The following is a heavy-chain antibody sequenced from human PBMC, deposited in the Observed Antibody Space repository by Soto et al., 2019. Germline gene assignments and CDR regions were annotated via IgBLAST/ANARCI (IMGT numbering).Heavy chain of an antibody. J-gene: IGHJ4*02. D-gene: IGHD3-10*01. CDR1: GFTFSSYG. Sequence: QVQLVESGGGVVQPGRSLRLSCAASGFTFSSYGMHWVRQAPGKGLEWVAVIWYDGSNKYYADSVKGRFTISRDNSKNTLYLQMNSLRAEDTAVYYCARDPPMVRGVIDYWGQGTLVTVSS. CDR2: IWYDGSNK. V-gene: IGHV3-33*01. CDR3: ARDPPMVRGVIDY.